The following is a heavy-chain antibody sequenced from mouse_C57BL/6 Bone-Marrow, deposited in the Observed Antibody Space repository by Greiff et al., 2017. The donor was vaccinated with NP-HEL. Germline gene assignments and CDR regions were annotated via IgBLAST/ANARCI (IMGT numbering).Heavy chain of an antibody. D-gene: IGHD1-1*01. CDR1: YTFSRRVH. V-gene: IGHV1-87*01. J-gene: IGHJ1*03. Sequence: VQRVESGPELARPWASVKISCQAFYTFSRRVHFAIRDTNYWMQWVKQRPGQGLEWIGALYPGNGDTSYNQKFKGKATLTADKSSSTAYMQLSSLTSEDSAVYYCLMGGLLYWYFDVWGTGTTVTVSS. CDR3: SEDSAVYYCLMGGLLYWYFDV. CDR2: GQGLEWIG.